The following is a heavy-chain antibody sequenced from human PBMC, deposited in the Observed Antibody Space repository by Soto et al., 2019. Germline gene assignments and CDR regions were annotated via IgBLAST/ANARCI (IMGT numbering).Heavy chain of an antibody. CDR2: IYYSGST. Sequence: SETLSLPCAVSGCSISSYYWSWIRQPPGKGLEWIGYIYYSGSTNYNPSLKSRVTISVDTSKNQFSLKLSSVTAADTAVYYCARDGYSRPPDVWGQGTTVTVSS. J-gene: IGHJ6*02. CDR1: GCSISSYY. D-gene: IGHD6-13*01. V-gene: IGHV4-59*01. CDR3: ARDGYSRPPDV.